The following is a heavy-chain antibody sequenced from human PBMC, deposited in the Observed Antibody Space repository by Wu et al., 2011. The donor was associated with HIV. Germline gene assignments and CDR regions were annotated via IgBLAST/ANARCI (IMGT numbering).Heavy chain of an antibody. D-gene: IGHD3-22*01. CDR3: AREGGFYRSDY. Sequence: QVQLVQSGAEVKKPGASVKVSCKASGYIFTSYYMHWVRQAPGQGLEWMGIIDPSGGSTSYAQKLQGRVTMTRDTSTSTVYMELNSLRSEDTAVYYCAREGGFYRSDYWGQGTLVTVSS. J-gene: IGHJ4*02. CDR1: GYIFTSYY. V-gene: IGHV1-46*04. CDR2: IDPSGGST.